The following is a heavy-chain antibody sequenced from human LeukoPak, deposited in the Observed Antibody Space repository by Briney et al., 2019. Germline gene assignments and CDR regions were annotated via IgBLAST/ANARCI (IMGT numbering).Heavy chain of an antibody. J-gene: IGHJ4*02. D-gene: IGHD2-15*01. CDR1: GFTFTSYA. CDR2: ITSSGDGT. Sequence: GGSLRLSCESSGFTFTSYAMHWVRQAPGKGLEWGSSITSSGDGTFYTDALSGRFTISRDNGKKAVFRQMENLRWRDSALYYCAKGTDPSGRQNFDIWGQGTLVTVSS. CDR3: AKGTDPSGRQNFDI. V-gene: IGHV3-23*01.